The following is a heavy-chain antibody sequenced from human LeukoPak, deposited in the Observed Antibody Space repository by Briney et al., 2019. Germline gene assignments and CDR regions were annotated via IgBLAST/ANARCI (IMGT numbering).Heavy chain of an antibody. V-gene: IGHV1-2*06. Sequence: GASVKVSCKASGYTFTGYYMHWVRQAPGQGLEWMGRINPNSGGTNYAQKFQGRVTMTRDTSISTAYMELSRLRSDDTAVYYCARDVVGATLFDYWGQGTLVTVSS. CDR3: ARDVVGATLFDY. D-gene: IGHD1-26*01. CDR2: INPNSGGT. J-gene: IGHJ4*02. CDR1: GYTFTGYY.